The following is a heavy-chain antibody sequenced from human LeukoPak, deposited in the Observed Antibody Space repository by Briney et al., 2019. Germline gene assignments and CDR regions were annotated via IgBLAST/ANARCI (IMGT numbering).Heavy chain of an antibody. CDR3: ARVSGHNFGLGVGYYFDF. V-gene: IGHV1-2*02. CDR2: INTHTGGP. Sequence: ASVKVSCKAAGCTFTYYYIHWVRQAPGQGLEWMGWINTHTGGPSFAKNFQGRVTMTRDTFVSTSYMELRSLKFDDTAVYYCARVSGHNFGLGVGYYFDFWGQGTLVTVSS. J-gene: IGHJ4*02. CDR1: GCTFTYYY. D-gene: IGHD3-10*02.